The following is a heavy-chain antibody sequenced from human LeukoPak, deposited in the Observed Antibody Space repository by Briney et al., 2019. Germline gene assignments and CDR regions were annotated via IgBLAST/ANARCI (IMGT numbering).Heavy chain of an antibody. CDR2: ISYDGSNK. Sequence: GSLRLSCAASGFTFSSYAMHWVRQAPGKGLEWVAVISYDGSNKYYADSVKGRFTISRDNSKNTLYLQMNSLRAEDTAVYYCARAYSSISFDIWGQGTMVTVSS. D-gene: IGHD6-13*01. CDR3: ARAYSSISFDI. V-gene: IGHV3-30-3*01. J-gene: IGHJ3*02. CDR1: GFTFSSYA.